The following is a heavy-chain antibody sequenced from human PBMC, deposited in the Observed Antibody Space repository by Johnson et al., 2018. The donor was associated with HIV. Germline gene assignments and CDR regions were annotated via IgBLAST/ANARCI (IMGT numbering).Heavy chain of an antibody. CDR3: ARGGLGYQNIHDPFDI. D-gene: IGHD3-16*02. CDR1: RFAFNAYG. J-gene: IGHJ3*02. Sequence: QVQLVESGGGVVQPGGSLTLSCAASRFAFNAYGMHWVRQAPGKGLQWVTFIRYDGSNKYYADYVKGLFTISRDNAKNSLYLQMNSLRDEDTALYYCARGGLGYQNIHDPFDIWGQGTMVIVSS. V-gene: IGHV3-30*02. CDR2: IRYDGSNK.